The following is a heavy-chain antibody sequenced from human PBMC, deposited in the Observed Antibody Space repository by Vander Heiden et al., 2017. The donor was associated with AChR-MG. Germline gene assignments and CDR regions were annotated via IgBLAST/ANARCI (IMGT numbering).Heavy chain of an antibody. Sequence: QVSLVESGGSVVQPGRSLRLSCAASGFTFSNSGMHWVRQAPGKGLEWVAIIWHDGTNKYYADSVKGRFTISRDDTKNTLYLEMNSLRAEDTAMYYCARSGLAASNFDYWGQGTLVTVSS. D-gene: IGHD6-13*01. CDR2: IWHDGTNK. CDR1: GFTFSNSG. V-gene: IGHV3-33*01. CDR3: ARSGLAASNFDY. J-gene: IGHJ4*02.